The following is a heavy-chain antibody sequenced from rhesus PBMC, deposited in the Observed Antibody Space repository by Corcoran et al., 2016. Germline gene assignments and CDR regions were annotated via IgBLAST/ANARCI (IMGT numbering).Heavy chain of an antibody. CDR1: GYSISSGYY. CDR2: IYGSGGSN. CDR3: ARVGSSWSEWDTVGTEWYFDL. Sequence: QVQLQESGPGLVKPSETLSLTCAVSGYSISSGYYWGWIRQPPGKGLEWIGSIYGSGGSNYLNPSLKSRVTLSVDTSKIQFSLTLSSVTAADTAVYYCARVGSSWSEWDTVGTEWYFDLWGPGTPITISS. V-gene: IGHV4S14*01. J-gene: IGHJ2*01. D-gene: IGHD5-42*01.